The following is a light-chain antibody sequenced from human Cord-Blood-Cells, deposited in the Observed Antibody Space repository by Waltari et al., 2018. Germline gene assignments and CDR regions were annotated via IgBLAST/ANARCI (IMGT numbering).Light chain of an antibody. CDR1: PSVLHSSNNKNY. V-gene: IGKV4-1*01. Sequence: DIVMTQSPDSLAVSLGERATINCKSSPSVLHSSNNKNYLAWYQQKPGQPPKLLIYWASTRESGDPDRFSGSGSGTDFTLTISSLQAEDVAVYYCQQYYSTPYTFGQGTKLEIK. J-gene: IGKJ2*01. CDR3: QQYYSTPYT. CDR2: WAS.